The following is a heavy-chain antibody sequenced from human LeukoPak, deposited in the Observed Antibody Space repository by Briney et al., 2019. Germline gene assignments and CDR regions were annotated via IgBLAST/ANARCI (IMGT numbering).Heavy chain of an antibody. CDR2: IYYSGST. V-gene: IGHV4-31*03. D-gene: IGHD4-11*01. CDR1: GGSIRSGDYS. Sequence: SSETLSLTCTVSGGSIRSGDYSWTWIRQHPGKGLEWIGYIYYSGSTYYNPSLTSRVTMSVDTSKNQFSLKLSSVTAADTAIYYCARDHTETSSLNFRNYYYYGMGIWGQGTTVIVSS. CDR3: ARDHTETSSLNFRNYYYYGMGI. J-gene: IGHJ6*02.